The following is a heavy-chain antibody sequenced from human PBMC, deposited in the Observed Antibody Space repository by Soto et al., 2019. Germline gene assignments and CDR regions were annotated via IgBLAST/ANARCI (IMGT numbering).Heavy chain of an antibody. CDR1: GGSVSSSSYF. Sequence: PSETLSLTCTVSGGSVSSSSYFWGWIRQSPGKGLEWIGNIHYGGTTYYNASLKSRVTISVDTPKNQFSLKLNSVTAADSAVYSCARGLGYYFDSWGQGTLVTVSS. D-gene: IGHD5-12*01. CDR3: ARGLGYYFDS. V-gene: IGHV4-39*01. CDR2: IHYGGTT. J-gene: IGHJ4*02.